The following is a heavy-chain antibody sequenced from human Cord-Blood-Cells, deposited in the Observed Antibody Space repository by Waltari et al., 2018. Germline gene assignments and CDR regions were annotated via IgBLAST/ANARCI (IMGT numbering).Heavy chain of an antibody. J-gene: IGHJ3*02. CDR2: IYYSGGT. D-gene: IGHD1-20*01. CDR1: GGSISGGGYY. Sequence: QVQLQESGPGLVKPSQTLSLTCTVSGGSISGGGYYWSWIRQHPGKRLEWIGYIYYSGGTYYNPSLKSRVTISVDTSKNQFSLKLSSVTAADTAVYYCARREITGSEAFDIWGQGTMVTVSS. CDR3: ARREITGSEAFDI. V-gene: IGHV4-31*03.